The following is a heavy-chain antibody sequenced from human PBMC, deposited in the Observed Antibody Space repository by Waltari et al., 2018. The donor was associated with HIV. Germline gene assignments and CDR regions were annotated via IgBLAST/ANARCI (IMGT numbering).Heavy chain of an antibody. J-gene: IGHJ6*02. CDR2: ISYDGSNK. Sequence: QVQLVESGGGVVQPGRSLSLSCAAAVSTFRSYRMHWVRQASGKGLEWVAVISYDGSNKDYADSVKGRFTISRDNSKNTLYLQMNSLRAEDTAVYYCAKDTDLTGFFYYYGLDVWGQGTTVTVSS. CDR3: AKDTDLTGFFYYYGLDV. D-gene: IGHD3-9*01. V-gene: IGHV3-30*18. CDR1: VSTFRSYR.